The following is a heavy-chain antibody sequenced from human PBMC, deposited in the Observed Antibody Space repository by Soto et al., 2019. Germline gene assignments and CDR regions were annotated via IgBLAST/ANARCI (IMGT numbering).Heavy chain of an antibody. D-gene: IGHD1-26*01. V-gene: IGHV1-3*01. CDR2: INAGNGNT. CDR1: GDTFTSYA. CDR3: ATEIVGATGSLN. Sequence: GASVKVSCKASGDTFTSYAFNWVRQAPGQGLEWMGWINAGNGNTKYSQKFQGRVTITRDTSASTAYMELSSLRSEDTAVYYCATEIVGATGSLNWGQGTLVTVSS. J-gene: IGHJ4*02.